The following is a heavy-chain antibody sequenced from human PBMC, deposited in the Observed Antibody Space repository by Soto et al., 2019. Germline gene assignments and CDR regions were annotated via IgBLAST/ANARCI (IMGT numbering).Heavy chain of an antibody. V-gene: IGHV3-23*01. D-gene: IGHD2-15*01. CDR3: AKDRYCSGGSCYSEWAFDI. CDR1: GFTFSNYA. J-gene: IGHJ3*02. CDR2: ISGSGGST. Sequence: EVQLLESGGGLVQPGGSLRLSCAASGFTFSNYAMSWVRQAPGKGLGWVSAISGSGGSTYYADSVKGRFTISRDKSKNTLFLQMNSLRAEDTAVYYCAKDRYCSGGSCYSEWAFDIWGQGTMVTVSS.